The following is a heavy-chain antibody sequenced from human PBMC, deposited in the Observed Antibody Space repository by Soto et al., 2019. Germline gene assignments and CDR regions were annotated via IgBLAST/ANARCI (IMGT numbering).Heavy chain of an antibody. CDR1: GYTFTGHY. Sequence: SVKVSCKASGYTFTGHYIHWVRQAPEQGPEWMGEIGPESGATRYAQKFQGRVTMTRDTSITTVYMELKNLGPDDTAVYYCGRGRSGQIVVFYWGQGTQVTVSS. CDR3: GRGRSGQIVVFY. CDR2: IGPESGAT. V-gene: IGHV1-2*02. J-gene: IGHJ4*02. D-gene: IGHD3-22*01.